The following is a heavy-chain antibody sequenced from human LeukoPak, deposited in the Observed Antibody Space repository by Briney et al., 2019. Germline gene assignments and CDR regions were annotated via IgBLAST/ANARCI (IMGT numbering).Heavy chain of an antibody. CDR2: IKKEGSER. CDR1: GFSINNYW. CDR3: ARDLAGPPQEAFDI. J-gene: IGHJ3*02. Sequence: GGSLRLSCAASGFSINNYWMNWVRQAPGKGLERVASIKKEGSERYYVDSVKGRFTISRDNTKNSLYLQMNTLRAEDTAVYYCARDLAGPPQEAFDIWGQGTMVTVSS. V-gene: IGHV3-7*01.